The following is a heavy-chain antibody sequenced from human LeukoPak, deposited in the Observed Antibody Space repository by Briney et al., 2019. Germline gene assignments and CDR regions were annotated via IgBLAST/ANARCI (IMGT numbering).Heavy chain of an antibody. CDR1: GFTFSSYA. J-gene: IGHJ4*02. CDR2: ISGSGGGT. D-gene: IGHD3-22*01. Sequence: PGGSLRLSCAASGFTFSSYAMSWVRQGPGKGLEWVSAISGSGGGTYYADSVKGRFTISRDNSKNTLYLQMNSLRAEDTAVYYCAKDPRVTMIVVVHKPYFDYWGQGTLVTVSS. CDR3: AKDPRVTMIVVVHKPYFDY. V-gene: IGHV3-23*01.